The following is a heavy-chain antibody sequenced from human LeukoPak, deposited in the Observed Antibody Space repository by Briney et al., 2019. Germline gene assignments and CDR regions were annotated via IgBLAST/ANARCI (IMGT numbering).Heavy chain of an antibody. J-gene: IGHJ4*02. CDR1: GGTFSSYA. CDR3: VRDGGWLGDY. D-gene: IGHD5-24*01. V-gene: IGHV1-69*05. Sequence: SVKVSCKASGGTFSSYAISWVRQAPGQGLEWMGGIIPIFGTANYAQKFQGRVTITTDTSTSTAYMELRSLRSDDTAVYYCVRDGGWLGDYWGQGTLVTVSS. CDR2: IIPIFGTA.